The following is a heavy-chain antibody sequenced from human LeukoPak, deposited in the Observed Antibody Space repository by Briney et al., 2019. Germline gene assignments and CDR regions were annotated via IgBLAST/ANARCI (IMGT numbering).Heavy chain of an antibody. CDR1: GYTFTSYG. CDR3: ARVRLNQGYCSGGSCQDAGYYYYGMDV. Sequence: GASVKVSCKASGYTFTSYGISWVRQAPGQGLEWMGWISAYNGNTNYAQKLQGRVTMTTDTSTSTAYMELRSLRSDDTAVYYCARVRLNQGYCSGGSCQDAGYYYYGMDVWGQGTTVTVPS. V-gene: IGHV1-18*01. D-gene: IGHD2-15*01. J-gene: IGHJ6*02. CDR2: ISAYNGNT.